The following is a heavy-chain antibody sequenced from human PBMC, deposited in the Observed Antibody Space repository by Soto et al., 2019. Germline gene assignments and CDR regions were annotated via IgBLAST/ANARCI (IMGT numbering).Heavy chain of an antibody. CDR2: ISSSSSYI. D-gene: IGHD3-10*01. CDR1: GFTFSSYS. CDR3: ARDKRSGYYYGSGMPRAFDY. J-gene: IGHJ4*02. V-gene: IGHV3-21*01. Sequence: PGGSLRLSCAASGFTFSSYSMNWVRQAPGKGLEWVSSISSSSSYIYYADSVKGRFTISRDNAKNSLYLQMNSLRAEDTAVYYCARDKRSGYYYGSGMPRAFDYWGQGTLVTVSS.